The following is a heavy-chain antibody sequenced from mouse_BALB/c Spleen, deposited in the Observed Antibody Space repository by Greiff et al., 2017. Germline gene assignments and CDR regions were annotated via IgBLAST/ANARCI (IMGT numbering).Heavy chain of an antibody. CDR1: GYSFTSYW. Sequence: QFQLQQPGVELLSLGAPLKLPSKALGYSFTSYWLNSVYQRTGQGIEWIGMIHPSDSETSLNQKFKDKSTLTVDKSSSTSYMQLSSPTSEDTAVYYCAREYGNYRFADWGQGTLVTVSA. D-gene: IGHD2-10*02. V-gene: IGHV1-61*01. CDR2: IHPSDSET. CDR3: AREYGNYRFAD. J-gene: IGHJ3*01.